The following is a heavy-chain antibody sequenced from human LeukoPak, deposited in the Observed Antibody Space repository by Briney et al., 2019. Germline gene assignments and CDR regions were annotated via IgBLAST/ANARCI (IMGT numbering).Heavy chain of an antibody. J-gene: IGHJ4*02. CDR3: YYSGVSDF. V-gene: IGHV1-8*01. D-gene: IGHD4-11*01. CDR1: GYTVTSYD. CDR2: MNPNSGYT. Sequence: GAPVKVSCKASGYTVTSYDINWVRQATGQGPEWMGWMNPNSGYTGYAQKFQGRVTMTRDTSISTVYMELSSLRSEDTAVYYCYYSGVSDFWGQGTLVAVSS.